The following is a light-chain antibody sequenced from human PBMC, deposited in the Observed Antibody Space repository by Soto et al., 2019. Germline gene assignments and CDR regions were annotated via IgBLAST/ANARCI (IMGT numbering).Light chain of an antibody. Sequence: QSVLAQPPSVSGTPGQRVTISCSRSSSSIGSNTVNWFQQLPGTAPKLLIYTNNQRPSGVPDRFSGSKSGTSASLAISGLQSEDEADYYCAAWDDSLSGYVFGSGTKVTV. CDR1: SSSIGSNT. CDR3: AAWDDSLSGYV. V-gene: IGLV1-44*01. CDR2: TNN. J-gene: IGLJ1*01.